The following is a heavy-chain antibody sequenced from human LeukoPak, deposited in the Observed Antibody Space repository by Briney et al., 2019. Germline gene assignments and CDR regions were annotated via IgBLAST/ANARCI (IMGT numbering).Heavy chain of an antibody. V-gene: IGHV1-24*01. D-gene: IGHD6-19*01. CDR3: AAGLWGAVAGLHFYYYYMDV. Sequence: ASVKVSCKVSGYTLAELSMHWVRQAPGKGLEWMGGFDPEDGETIYAQKFQGRVTMTEDTSTDTAYMELSSLRSEDTAVYYCAAGLWGAVAGLHFYYYYMDVWGKGTTVTISS. CDR2: FDPEDGET. J-gene: IGHJ6*03. CDR1: GYTLAELS.